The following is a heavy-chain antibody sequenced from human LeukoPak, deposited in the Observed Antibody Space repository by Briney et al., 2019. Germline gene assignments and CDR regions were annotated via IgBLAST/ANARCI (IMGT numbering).Heavy chain of an antibody. J-gene: IGHJ4*02. D-gene: IGHD3-10*01. CDR1: GGSFSGYY. V-gene: IGHV4-34*01. CDR3: ARGHYYVGGSYHY. CDR2: INHSGST. Sequence: PSETLSLTCAVYGGSFSGYYWSWIRQPPGKGLEWIGEINHSGSTNYNPSLKSRVTISVGTSKNQFSLKLSSVTAADTAVYYCARGHYYVGGSYHYWGQEPLVTVSS.